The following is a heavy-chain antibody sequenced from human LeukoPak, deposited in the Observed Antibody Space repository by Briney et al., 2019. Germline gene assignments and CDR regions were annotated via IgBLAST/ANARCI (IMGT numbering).Heavy chain of an antibody. V-gene: IGHV3-9*01. Sequence: GGSLRLSCAASGFTFDDYAMHWVRQALGKGLEWVSGISWNSGSIGYADSVKGRFTISRDNAKNSLYLQMNSLRAEDTALYYCAKGSVATIAGDYFDYWGQGTLVTVSS. D-gene: IGHD5-12*01. CDR3: AKGSVATIAGDYFDY. CDR2: ISWNSGSI. CDR1: GFTFDDYA. J-gene: IGHJ4*02.